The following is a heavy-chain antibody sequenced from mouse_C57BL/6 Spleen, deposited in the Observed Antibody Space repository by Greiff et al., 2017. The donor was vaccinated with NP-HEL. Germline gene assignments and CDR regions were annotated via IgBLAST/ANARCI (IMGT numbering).Heavy chain of an antibody. Sequence: DVMLVESGGGLVQPGGSLSLSCAASGFTFTDYYMSWVRQPPGKALEWLGFIRNKANGYTTEYSASVKGRFTISSDNSQRILYLQMNALSAEDSATNYCARNMSDYYCSTFHYFDYWGQGTTLTVSS. CDR2: IRNKANGYTT. D-gene: IGHD1-1*01. CDR3: ARNMSDYYCSTFHYFDY. V-gene: IGHV7-3*01. J-gene: IGHJ2*01. CDR1: GFTFTDYY.